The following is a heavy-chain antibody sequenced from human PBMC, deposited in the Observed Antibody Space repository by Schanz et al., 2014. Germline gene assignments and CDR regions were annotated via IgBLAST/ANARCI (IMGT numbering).Heavy chain of an antibody. CDR3: ARDSPRRVAVRGY. V-gene: IGHV1-2*02. Sequence: QVQLVQSGVEVKKPGASVKVSCKASGYSFTGYYMNWVRQAPGQGLEWMGWINPSSGGANYAQKFQGRVTMTRDTSYSQAYMELNRLRSDDTAVYYCARDSPRRVAVRGYWGQGTLVTVSS. CDR1: GYSFTGYY. CDR2: INPSSGGA. D-gene: IGHD6-19*01. J-gene: IGHJ4*02.